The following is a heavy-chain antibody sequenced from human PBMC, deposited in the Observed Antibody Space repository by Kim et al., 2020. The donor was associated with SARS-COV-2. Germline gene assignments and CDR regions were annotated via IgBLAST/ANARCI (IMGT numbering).Heavy chain of an antibody. CDR3: ATDSRWELLD. D-gene: IGHD1-26*01. J-gene: IGHJ4*02. Sequence: ETIYAQQFQGRVPMTEDTSTDAAYMELSSLRSEDTAVYYCATDSRWELLDWGQGTLVTVSS. CDR2: ET. V-gene: IGHV1-24*01.